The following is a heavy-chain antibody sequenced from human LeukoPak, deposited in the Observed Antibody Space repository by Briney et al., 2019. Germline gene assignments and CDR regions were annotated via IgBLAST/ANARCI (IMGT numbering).Heavy chain of an antibody. J-gene: IGHJ1*01. V-gene: IGHV4-34*01. CDR1: GGSFSGYY. D-gene: IGHD3-9*01. CDR3: ARHHPVLRYFDWLLPAEYFQH. Sequence: SETLSLTCAVYGGSFSGYYWSWIRQPPGKGLEWIGEINHSGSTDYNPSLKSRVTISVDTSKNQFSLKLSSVTAADTAVYYCARHHPVLRYFDWLLPAEYFQHWGQGTLVTVSS. CDR2: INHSGST.